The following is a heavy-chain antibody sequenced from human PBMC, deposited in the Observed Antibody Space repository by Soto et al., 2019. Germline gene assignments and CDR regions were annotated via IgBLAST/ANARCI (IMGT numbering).Heavy chain of an antibody. CDR2: VNDSGST. V-gene: IGHV4-34*01. CDR3: ATDSATSYFGMDV. D-gene: IGHD1-26*01. J-gene: IGHJ6*02. CDR1: GGSFTGNY. Sequence: PSETRSLTCAVYGGSFTGNYRSWIRQPPGKGLEWIGEVNDSGSTNFNPSLKSRVTISVDTSKKQFTLKLTSVTAADTAVYYCATDSATSYFGMDVWGHGTTVTVSS.